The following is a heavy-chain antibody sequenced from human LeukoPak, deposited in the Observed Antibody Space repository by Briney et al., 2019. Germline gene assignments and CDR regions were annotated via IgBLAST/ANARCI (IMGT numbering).Heavy chain of an antibody. CDR1: GGSISSGGYY. CDR3: AREVGCRGGSCYNSNWFDP. D-gene: IGHD2-15*01. V-gene: IGHV4-31*03. CDR2: IYYSGST. Sequence: SETLSLTCTVSGGSISSGGYYWNWIRQHPGKGLERIGSIYYSGSTYFNPSLKSRVTISVDTSKNQFSLKLSSVTAADTAVFYCAREVGCRGGSCYNSNWFDPWGQGTLVTVSS. J-gene: IGHJ5*02.